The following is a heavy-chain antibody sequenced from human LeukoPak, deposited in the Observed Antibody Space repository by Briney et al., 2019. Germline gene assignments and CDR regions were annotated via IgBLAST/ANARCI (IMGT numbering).Heavy chain of an antibody. CDR2: ISWNSGSK. CDR1: GFTFSDYY. J-gene: IGHJ4*02. D-gene: IGHD3-22*01. V-gene: IGHV3-9*01. Sequence: GGSLRLSCAASGFTFSDYYMSWIRQAPGKGLEWVSGISWNSGSKGYADSVKGRFTISRDNAKNSLYLQMNSLRAEDTALYYCAKDSRIVVGPIDYWGQGTLVTVSS. CDR3: AKDSRIVVGPIDY.